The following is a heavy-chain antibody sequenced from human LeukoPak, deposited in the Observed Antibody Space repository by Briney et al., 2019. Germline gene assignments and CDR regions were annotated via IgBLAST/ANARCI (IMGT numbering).Heavy chain of an antibody. J-gene: IGHJ4*02. Sequence: GGSLRLSCSASRFTFSNYARGGGPQAPGKGVGWVSAISGSGGSTYYADCVKGRFTISRDNSKNTLYLQMNSLRAEDAAVYYCAKDESYSSSWSFFDYWGQGTLVTVSS. CDR3: AKDESYSSSWSFFDY. V-gene: IGHV3-23*01. CDR1: RFTFSNYA. CDR2: ISGSGGST. D-gene: IGHD6-13*01.